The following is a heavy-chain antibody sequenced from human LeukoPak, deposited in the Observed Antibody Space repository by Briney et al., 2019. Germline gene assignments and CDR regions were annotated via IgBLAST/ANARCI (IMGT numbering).Heavy chain of an antibody. CDR2: INYSGSS. CDR3: ARRGDFQRSYFDY. Sequence: SETLSLTCTVSGGSISSYYWNWIRQPPGKGLEWIGNINYSGSSNYNPSLKSRLTMSIDTSNNHFSLILTSVTAADTAVYYCARRGDFQRSYFDYWGLGTLVTVSS. CDR1: GGSISSYY. V-gene: IGHV4-59*08. D-gene: IGHD7-27*01. J-gene: IGHJ4*02.